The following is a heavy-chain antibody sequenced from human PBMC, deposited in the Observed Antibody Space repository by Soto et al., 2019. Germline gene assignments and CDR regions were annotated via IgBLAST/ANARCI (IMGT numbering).Heavy chain of an antibody. CDR3: ARGHSISVAATDTTHFDY. J-gene: IGHJ4*02. CDR1: CGSVSSCSYY. Sequence: SETLSLTCTVSCGSVSSCSYYWNWIRQPPGKGLEWIGYIYYSGSTNYNPSLKSRVTISVDTSKNQFSLKLSSVTAADTAVYYCARGHSISVAATDTTHFDYWGQGTLVTVSS. CDR2: IYYSGST. D-gene: IGHD6-13*01. V-gene: IGHV4-61*01.